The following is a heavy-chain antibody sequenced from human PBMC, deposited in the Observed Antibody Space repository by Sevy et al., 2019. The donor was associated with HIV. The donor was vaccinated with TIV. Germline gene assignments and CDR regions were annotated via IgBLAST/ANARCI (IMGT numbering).Heavy chain of an antibody. CDR1: GGTFSSYA. D-gene: IGHD3-22*01. Sequence: ASVKVSCKASGGTFSSYAISWVRQAPGQGLEWMGGIIPIFGTANYAQKFQGRVTITADESTSTAYMELSSLRSEDTXXXXXXXXXXXXXXGYSRNDPWGQGTLVTVSS. V-gene: IGHV1-69*13. J-gene: IGHJ5*02. CDR3: XXXXXXXXXGYSRNDP. CDR2: IIPIFGTA.